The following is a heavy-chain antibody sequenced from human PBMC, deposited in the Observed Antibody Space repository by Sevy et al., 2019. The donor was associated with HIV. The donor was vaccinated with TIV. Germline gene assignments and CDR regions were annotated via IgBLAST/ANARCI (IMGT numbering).Heavy chain of an antibody. Sequence: GGSLRLSCAVSGTNFGAFAMHWVRQAPGKGLEWVAGLSLQGTNKYYADSLKGRFNISRDNSKDILYLHMKSLRPEDTAIYYCAKDVVGGTYYIENYYYGMDVWGLGTTVTVFS. V-gene: IGHV3-30*18. D-gene: IGHD3-10*01. CDR1: GTNFGAFA. CDR2: LSLQGTNK. J-gene: IGHJ6*02. CDR3: AKDVVGGTYYIENYYYGMDV.